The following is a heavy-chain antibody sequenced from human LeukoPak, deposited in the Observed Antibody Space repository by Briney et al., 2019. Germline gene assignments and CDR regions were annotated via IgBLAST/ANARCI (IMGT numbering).Heavy chain of an antibody. Sequence: SETLSLTCTVSGGSISSYYWSWIRQPPGKGLEWIGYIYYSGSTNYNPSLKSRVTISVDTSKNQFSLKLSSVTAADTAVYYCARTTVDTAMAYYFDYWGQGTLVTVSS. V-gene: IGHV4-59*01. CDR3: ARTTVDTAMAYYFDY. CDR2: IYYSGST. J-gene: IGHJ4*02. CDR1: GGSISSYY. D-gene: IGHD5-18*01.